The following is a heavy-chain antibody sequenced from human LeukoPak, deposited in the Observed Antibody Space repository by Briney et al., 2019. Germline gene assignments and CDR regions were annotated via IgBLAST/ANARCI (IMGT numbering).Heavy chain of an antibody. V-gene: IGHV3-66*01. D-gene: IGHD2-21*01. Sequence: GGSLRLSCAASGFTVSNNYMTWVRQAPGKGLEWVSLIYSGGSTYYADSVKGRFTISRDNSKNTVYLQMNSLRAEDTAVYYCARNIPVTRWGYWSQGTLVTVSS. CDR2: IYSGGST. CDR1: GFTVSNNY. CDR3: ARNIPVTRWGY. J-gene: IGHJ4*02.